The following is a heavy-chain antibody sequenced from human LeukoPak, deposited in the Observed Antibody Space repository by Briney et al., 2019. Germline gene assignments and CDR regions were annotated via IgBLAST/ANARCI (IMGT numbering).Heavy chain of an antibody. V-gene: IGHV1-8*01. J-gene: IGHJ4*02. CDR2: MNPNSGNT. CDR1: GYTFTSYD. Sequence: ASVKVSCKASGYTFTSYDINWVRQATGQGLEWMGWMNPNSGNTGYAQKFQGRVTMTRNTSISTAYMELSSLRSEDTAVYYCARVFRNRHYYDSSGYYPFGYWGQGTLVTVSS. CDR3: ARVFRNRHYYDSSGYYPFGY. D-gene: IGHD3-22*01.